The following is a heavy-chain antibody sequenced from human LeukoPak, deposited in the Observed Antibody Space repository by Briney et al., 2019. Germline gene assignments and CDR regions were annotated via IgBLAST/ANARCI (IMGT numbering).Heavy chain of an antibody. V-gene: IGHV3-23*01. Sequence: GGSLRLSCAASGFTFSSYWMSWVRQAPGKGLEWVSGISGSGGNTYYADSVKGRFTISRDNSKNTLYLQMNSLRAEDTAVYYCATDRVNYYGSGTYYNAAFDIWGQGTMVTVSS. CDR3: ATDRVNYYGSGTYYNAAFDI. D-gene: IGHD3-10*01. CDR2: ISGSGGNT. CDR1: GFTFSSYW. J-gene: IGHJ3*02.